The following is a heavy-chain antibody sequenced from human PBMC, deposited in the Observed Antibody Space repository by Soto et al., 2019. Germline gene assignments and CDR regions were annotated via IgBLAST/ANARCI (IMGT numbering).Heavy chain of an antibody. CDR3: ERASVTVFGLGPHFDY. D-gene: IGHD3-3*01. Sequence: SQTLSPTCSISGARFSSTSVAWNWIWQSPSRGLEWLGRTFYRSKWYNDYEVSVKSRITIKTDTSKNNFSLQLNSVTPEDTAVYYCERASVTVFGLGPHFDYWGQGSMVTYSS. CDR2: TFYRSKWYN. CDR1: GARFSSTSVA. V-gene: IGHV6-1*01. J-gene: IGHJ4*02.